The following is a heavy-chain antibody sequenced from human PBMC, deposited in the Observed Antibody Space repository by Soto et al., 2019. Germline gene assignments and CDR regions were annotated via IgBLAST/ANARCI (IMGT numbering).Heavy chain of an antibody. D-gene: IGHD2-15*01. CDR3: ARALVVVVAATPNYFDY. V-gene: IGHV1-69*12. CDR1: GGTFSSYA. Sequence: QVQLVQSGAEVKKPGSSVKVSCKASGGTFSSYAISWVRQAPGQGLEWMGGIIPIFGTANYAQKCQGRVTITADESTSTAYMELSSLRAEATAVYYCARALVVVVAATPNYFDYWGQGTLVTVYS. CDR2: IIPIFGTA. J-gene: IGHJ4*02.